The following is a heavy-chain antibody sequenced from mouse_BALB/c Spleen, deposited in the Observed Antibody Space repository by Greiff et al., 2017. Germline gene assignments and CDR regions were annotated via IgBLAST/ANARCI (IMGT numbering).Heavy chain of an antibody. CDR3: ARSALFYDYAAWFAY. CDR1: GYAFTNYL. CDR2: INPGSGGT. V-gene: IGHV1-54*03. Sequence: VKLMESGAELVRPGTSVKVSCKASGYAFTNYLIEWVKQRPGQGLEWIGVINPGSGGTNYNENFKAKATLTADKSSSTAYMQLSSLTSDDSAVYFCARSALFYDYAAWFAYWGQGTLVTVSA. J-gene: IGHJ3*01. D-gene: IGHD2-4*01.